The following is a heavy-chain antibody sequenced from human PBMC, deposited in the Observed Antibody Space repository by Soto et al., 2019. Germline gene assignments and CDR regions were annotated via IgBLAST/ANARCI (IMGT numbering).Heavy chain of an antibody. Sequence: VQLLESGGGLVQPGGSLRLSCAASGFTFSSYAMSWVRQAPGKGLEWVSAISGSGGSTYYADSVKGRFTISRDNSKNTLYLQMNSLRAEDTAVYYCAKVRREYSSSPYYFDYWGQGTLVTVSS. CDR3: AKVRREYSSSPYYFDY. J-gene: IGHJ4*02. CDR1: GFTFSSYA. CDR2: ISGSGGST. D-gene: IGHD6-6*01. V-gene: IGHV3-23*01.